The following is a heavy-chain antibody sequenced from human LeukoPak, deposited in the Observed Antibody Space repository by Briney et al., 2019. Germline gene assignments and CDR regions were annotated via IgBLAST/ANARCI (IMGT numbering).Heavy chain of an antibody. J-gene: IGHJ4*02. CDR1: GDSVSNNIAT. CDR3: VRDRPYYYGSGSYSRYYFDY. Sequence: SQTLSLTCAISGDSVSNNIATWNWVRQSPSRGLEWLGRTYYRSRWGNDYAISVKGRITINPDTSRNQFSLQLNSVTPEDTAVYYCVRDRPYYYGSGSYSRYYFDYWGQGTLVTVSS. CDR2: TYYRSRWGN. V-gene: IGHV6-1*01. D-gene: IGHD3-10*01.